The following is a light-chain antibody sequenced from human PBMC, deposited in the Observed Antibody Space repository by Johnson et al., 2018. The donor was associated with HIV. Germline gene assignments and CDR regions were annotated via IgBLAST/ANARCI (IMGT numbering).Light chain of an antibody. CDR1: SSNIGNNY. Sequence: QSVLTQSPSVSAAPGQKVTISCSGSSSNIGNNYISWYQQFPGTAPKLLIYENNKRPSGIPDRFSGSKSGTSATLDITGLQTGDEADYYCGTWDNSLSAGGVFGTGTKVTFL. J-gene: IGLJ1*01. CDR2: ENN. V-gene: IGLV1-51*02. CDR3: GTWDNSLSAGGV.